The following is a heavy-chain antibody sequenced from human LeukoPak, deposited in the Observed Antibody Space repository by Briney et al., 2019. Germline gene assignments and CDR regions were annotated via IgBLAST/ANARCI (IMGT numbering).Heavy chain of an antibody. J-gene: IGHJ4*02. V-gene: IGHV3-43*02. CDR3: ARESETSGWYDY. CDR2: ISGDGGST. CDR1: GFIFDNYA. Sequence: GGSLRLSCAAPGFIFDNYAIHWVRQAPGKGLEWVSLISGDGGSTFYADSVRGRFTISRDNTRKSLSLQMSSPRSEDTALYYCARESETSGWYDYWGQGTLVTVSS. D-gene: IGHD6-19*01.